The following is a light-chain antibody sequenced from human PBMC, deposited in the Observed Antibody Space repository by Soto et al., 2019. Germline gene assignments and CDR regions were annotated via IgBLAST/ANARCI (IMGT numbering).Light chain of an antibody. CDR1: SSNIGAGFD. J-gene: IGLJ3*02. Sequence: QPVLTQPPSVSGAPGQKVTISCIGNSSNIGAGFDVHWYQQLPGTAPKLVIYGNNNRPPGVPDRFSGSKSGTSASLAITGLRVEDEADYYCQSYDSSLNIWVFGGGTKVTVL. V-gene: IGLV1-40*01. CDR3: QSYDSSLNIWV. CDR2: GNN.